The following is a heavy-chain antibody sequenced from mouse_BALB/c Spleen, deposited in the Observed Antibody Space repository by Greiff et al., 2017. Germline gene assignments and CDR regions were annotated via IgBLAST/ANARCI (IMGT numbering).Heavy chain of an antibody. V-gene: IGHV1-77*01. CDR2: IYPGSGST. D-gene: IGHD1-1*01. CDR3: ASGYYGSSGYFDV. Sequence: QVQLQQSGPELVKPGASVKMSCKASGYTFTDYVISWVKQRTGQGLEWIGEIYPGSGSTYYNEKFKGKATLTADKSSNTAYMQLSSLTSEVSAVYFCASGYYGSSGYFDVWGAGTTVTVSS. CDR1: GYTFTDYV. J-gene: IGHJ1*01.